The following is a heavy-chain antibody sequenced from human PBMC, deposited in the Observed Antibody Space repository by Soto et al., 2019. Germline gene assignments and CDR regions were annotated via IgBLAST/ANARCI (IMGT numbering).Heavy chain of an antibody. V-gene: IGHV2-70*01. J-gene: IGHJ4*02. CDR2: IEWDDKK. Sequence: SGPTLVNPTQTLTLTCSFSGFSLSTSGMCVSWIRQPPGKALEWLAVIEWDDKKYYSTSLKTRLTISKDTSKNQVVLTMTNMDPVDTATFYCARTPSRPGSGWPTYCFDFWGQGTLVTVSS. D-gene: IGHD6-19*01. CDR3: ARTPSRPGSGWPTYCFDF. CDR1: GFSLSTSGMC.